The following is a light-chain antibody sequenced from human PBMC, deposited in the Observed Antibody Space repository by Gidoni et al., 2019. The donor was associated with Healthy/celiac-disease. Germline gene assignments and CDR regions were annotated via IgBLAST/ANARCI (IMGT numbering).Light chain of an antibody. CDR2: GNS. V-gene: IGLV1-40*01. Sequence: QSVLPQPPSVSVAPGQRVTISCTGSSSNIGAGYEVHWDQQLPGTAPKLLIYGNSKRPSGVTDRFSGSKSGTSASLAITGLQAEDESDYYCQSYDSSLSGSVFGGGTKLTVL. CDR1: SSNIGAGYE. CDR3: QSYDSSLSGSV. J-gene: IGLJ3*02.